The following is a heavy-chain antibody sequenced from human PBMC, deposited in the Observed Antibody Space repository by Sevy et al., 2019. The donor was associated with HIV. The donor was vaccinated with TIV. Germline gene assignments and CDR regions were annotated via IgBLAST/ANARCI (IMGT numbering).Heavy chain of an antibody. J-gene: IGHJ4*02. CDR2: TYYRSKWYN. V-gene: IGHV6-1*01. CDR1: GDSVSSNSAA. Sequence: SETLSLTCAISGDSVSSNSAAWNWIRQSPSRGLEWLGRTYYRSKWYNDYAVSVKSRITINPDKSKNQFSLQLNSVTPEDTAVYYCARALGSSSWYGGYYFDYWGQGTLVTVSS. CDR3: ARALGSSSWYGGYYFDY. D-gene: IGHD6-13*01.